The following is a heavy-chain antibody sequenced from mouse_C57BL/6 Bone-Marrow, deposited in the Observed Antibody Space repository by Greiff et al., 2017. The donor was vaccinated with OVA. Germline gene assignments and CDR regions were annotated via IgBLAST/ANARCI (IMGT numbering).Heavy chain of an antibody. CDR2: ISNLAYSI. Sequence: EVKLQGSGGGLVQPGGSLKLSCAASGFTFSDYGMAWVRQAPRKGPEWVAFISNLAYSIYYADTVTGRFTISRENAKNTLYLEMSSLRSEDTAMYYCARLGRGDWYFDVWGTGTTVTVSS. J-gene: IGHJ1*03. D-gene: IGHD4-1*01. CDR3: ARLGRGDWYFDV. V-gene: IGHV5-15*01. CDR1: GFTFSDYG.